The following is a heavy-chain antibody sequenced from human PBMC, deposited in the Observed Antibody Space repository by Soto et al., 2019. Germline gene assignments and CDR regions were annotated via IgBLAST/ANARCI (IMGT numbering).Heavy chain of an antibody. D-gene: IGHD3-16*01. V-gene: IGHV4-39*01. CDR1: GGSISSSSYY. CDR2: IYHSGST. CDR3: ARQTGGFGYYFDY. Sequence: QLQLQESGPGLVKPSETLSLTCTVSGGSISSSSYYWGWISQPPGKELEWIGAIYHSGSTYYHPSLKSRVTISVDTSKNQCSLRLTSLNAADTAVYFCARQTGGFGYYFDYWGQGTLVTVSS. J-gene: IGHJ4*02.